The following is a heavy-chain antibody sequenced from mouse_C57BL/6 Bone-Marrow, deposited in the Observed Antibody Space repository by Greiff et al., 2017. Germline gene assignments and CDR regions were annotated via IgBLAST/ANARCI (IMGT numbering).Heavy chain of an antibody. V-gene: IGHV1-55*01. CDR2: IYPTSGRT. CDR1: GYTFTSYW. CDR3: AGSGPLGRSFDY. Sequence: QVQLQQPGAELVKPGASVKMSCKASGYTFTSYWITWVKQRPGQGLEWIGDIYPTSGRTNYNEKFKSKAILTVDTSSNTAYMQLSGLTSEDSAVFYCAGSGPLGRSFDYWGQGTTLTVSS. J-gene: IGHJ2*01. D-gene: IGHD4-1*01.